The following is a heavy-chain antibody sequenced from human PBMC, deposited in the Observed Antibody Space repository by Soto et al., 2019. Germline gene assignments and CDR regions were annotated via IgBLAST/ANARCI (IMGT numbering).Heavy chain of an antibody. V-gene: IGHV3-23*01. Sequence: EVQLLESGGGLVQPGGSLRLSCAASGFTFSSYAMSWVSQAPGKGLEWVSAISGSGGSTYYADSVKGRFTISRDNSKNTLYLQMNSLRAEDTAVYYCAKDGGRGYSGYGGDYWGQGTLVTVSS. CDR1: GFTFSSYA. CDR3: AKDGGRGYSGYGGDY. CDR2: ISGSGGST. J-gene: IGHJ4*02. D-gene: IGHD5-12*01.